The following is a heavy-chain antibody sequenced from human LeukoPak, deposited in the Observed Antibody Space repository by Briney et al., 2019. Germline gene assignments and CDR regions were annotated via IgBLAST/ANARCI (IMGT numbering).Heavy chain of an antibody. Sequence: SPTLSLPCVISGDCVSSNRAAWNWIRQSPSRGLEWLARTYYRSKCYYDYAASVKSRITINPDTSKNQFSLHLNSVTPEDTAVYYCASFSPIRGAYYMDVWGKGTTVTVSS. CDR1: GDCVSSNRAA. CDR2: TYYRSKCYY. V-gene: IGHV6-1*01. CDR3: ASFSPIRGAYYMDV. D-gene: IGHD3-10*01. J-gene: IGHJ6*03.